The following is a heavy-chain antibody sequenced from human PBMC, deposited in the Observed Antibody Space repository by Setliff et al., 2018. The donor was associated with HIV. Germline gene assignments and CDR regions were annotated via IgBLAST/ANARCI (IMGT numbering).Heavy chain of an antibody. CDR3: ARDREAGDWYFDL. CDR2: ISAYNGNI. D-gene: IGHD6-13*01. J-gene: IGHJ2*01. Sequence: ASVKVSCKASGYIFSSYGISWVRQAPGQGLEWMGWISAYNGNINYAQKFQGRVAMTTDTSTNTAHMELRSLRSDDTAVYYCARDREAGDWYFDLWGRGTLVTVSS. CDR1: GYIFSSYG. V-gene: IGHV1-18*01.